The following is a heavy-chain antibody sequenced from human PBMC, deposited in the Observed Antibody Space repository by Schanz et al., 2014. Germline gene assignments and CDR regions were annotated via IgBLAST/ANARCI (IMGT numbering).Heavy chain of an antibody. CDR2: LNTYLGKP. J-gene: IGHJ4*02. CDR1: GYTFNSYA. CDR3: TTETIAMAGTFSI. Sequence: QVQLVQSGSELKKPGASVKVSCKTSGYTFNSYALHWVRQAPGQGLEWMGWLNTYLGKPTYAQGFTGRFVFSLDTSVSPAYLQISSLKAEDTAAYYCTTETIAMAGTFSIWGQGTLVTVSS. V-gene: IGHV7-4-1*02. D-gene: IGHD6-19*01.